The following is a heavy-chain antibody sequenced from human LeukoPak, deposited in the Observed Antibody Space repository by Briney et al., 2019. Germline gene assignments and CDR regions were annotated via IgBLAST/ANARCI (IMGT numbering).Heavy chain of an antibody. CDR3: ARDRSMVMTLGVYYFDY. J-gene: IGHJ4*02. Sequence: GGSLRLSCAASGFTFSSYAMHWVRQAPGKGLEYVSAISSNGGSTYYANSVKGRFTISRDNSKNTLYLQMGSLRAEDMAVYYCARDRSMVMTLGVYYFDYWGQGTLVTVSS. V-gene: IGHV3-64*01. CDR1: GFTFSSYA. D-gene: IGHD2-8*02. CDR2: ISSNGGST.